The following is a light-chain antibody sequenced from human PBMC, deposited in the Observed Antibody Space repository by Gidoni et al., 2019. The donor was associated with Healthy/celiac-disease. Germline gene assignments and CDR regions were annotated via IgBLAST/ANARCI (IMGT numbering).Light chain of an antibody. CDR3: SSYTSSSTDVV. J-gene: IGLJ2*01. Sequence: QSALTQPASVSGSPGQSITISCPGTSSDVGGYNYVSWHQQHPGKAPKLMIYDVSNRPSGVSNRFSGSKSGNTASLTISGLQAEDEADYYCSSYTSSSTDVVFGGGTKLTVL. CDR1: SSDVGGYNY. V-gene: IGLV2-14*01. CDR2: DVS.